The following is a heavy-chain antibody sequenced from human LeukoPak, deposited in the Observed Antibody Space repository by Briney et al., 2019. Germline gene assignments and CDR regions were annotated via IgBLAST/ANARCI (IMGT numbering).Heavy chain of an antibody. CDR2: LYSSGNS. J-gene: IGHJ4*02. CDR3: AREKGGSYLVDY. CDR1: GVSISSYY. Sequence: ASETLSLTCTVSGVSISSYYWNWIRQPAGKGLEWIGRLYSSGNSNYNPSLKSRVTMSVDTSKNQFSLKLTSVTAADTAVYYCAREKGGSYLVDYWGQGTLVTVSS. D-gene: IGHD1-26*01. V-gene: IGHV4-4*07.